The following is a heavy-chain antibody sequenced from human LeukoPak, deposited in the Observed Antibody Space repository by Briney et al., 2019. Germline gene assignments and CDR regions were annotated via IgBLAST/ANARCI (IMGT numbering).Heavy chain of an antibody. J-gene: IGHJ4*02. Sequence: NPSETLSLTCTVSGGSISSSSYYWSWIRQPPGKGLEWIGEINHSGSTNYNPSLKSRVTISVDTSKNQFSLKLSSVTAADTAVYYCARGKGCYGSGSSARQGALYYFDYWGQGTLVTVSS. D-gene: IGHD3-10*01. CDR3: ARGKGCYGSGSSARQGALYYFDY. CDR1: GGSISSSSYY. CDR2: INHSGST. V-gene: IGHV4-39*07.